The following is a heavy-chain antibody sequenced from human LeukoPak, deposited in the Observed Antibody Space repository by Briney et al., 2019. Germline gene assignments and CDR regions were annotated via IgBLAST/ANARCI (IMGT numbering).Heavy chain of an antibody. CDR2: ISGSGGTT. CDR1: GFTFSTYA. D-gene: IGHD3-22*01. V-gene: IGHV3-23*01. CDR3: AKDPYDSAGYYHDW. Sequence: PGGSLRLSCAASGFTFSTYAMNWVRQAPGKGLEWVSAISGSGGTTYYADSVKGRFTISRDDSKNTLYLQMNSLRAEDMAVYYCAKDPYDSAGYYHDWWGQGTLVTVSS. J-gene: IGHJ4*02.